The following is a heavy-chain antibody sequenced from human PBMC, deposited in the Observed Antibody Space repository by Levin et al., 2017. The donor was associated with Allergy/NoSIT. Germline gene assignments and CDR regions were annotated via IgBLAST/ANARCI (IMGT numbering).Heavy chain of an antibody. D-gene: IGHD5-24*01. J-gene: IGHJ6*02. V-gene: IGHV3-9*01. CDR3: AKGGYNTMGVHYYGMDV. CDR1: GFTFDDYA. CDR2: ISWNSGSI. Sequence: GGSLRLSCAASGFTFDDYAMHWVRQAPGKGLEWVSGISWNSGSIGYADSVKGRFTISRDNAKNSLYLQMNSLRAEDTALYYCAKGGYNTMGVHYYGMDVWGQGTTVTVSS.